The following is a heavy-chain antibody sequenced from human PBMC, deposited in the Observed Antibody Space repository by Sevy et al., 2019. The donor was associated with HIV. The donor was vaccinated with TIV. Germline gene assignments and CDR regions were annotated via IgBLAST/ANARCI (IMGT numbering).Heavy chain of an antibody. D-gene: IGHD3-22*01. J-gene: IGHJ4*02. CDR1: GFTFSSYA. CDR2: ISGSGGST. CDR3: AALGSGYYYYFDY. V-gene: IGHV3-23*01. Sequence: GGSLRLSCAASGFTFSSYAMSWVRQAPGKGLEWVSAISGSGGSTYYADSVKGRFTISRDNSKNTLYLQVNSLRAEDTAVYYCAALGSGYYYYFDYWGQGTLVTVSS.